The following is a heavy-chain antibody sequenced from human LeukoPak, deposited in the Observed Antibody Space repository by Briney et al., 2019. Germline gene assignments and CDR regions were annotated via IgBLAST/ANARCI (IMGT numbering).Heavy chain of an antibody. J-gene: IGHJ4*02. D-gene: IGHD3-16*01. CDR1: GFTFRNYG. CDR3: TKGVLGGTQSVSAGLDS. CDR2: VSHDGGTK. V-gene: IGHV3-30*18. Sequence: PGGSLRLSCAASGFTFRNYGMHWVRQAPGTGLEWVAVVSHDGGTKFYAESVKGRFTISRDNSKNTLDLQMDSPRGEDTAVYYCTKGVLGGTQSVSAGLDSWGQGTLVTVSS.